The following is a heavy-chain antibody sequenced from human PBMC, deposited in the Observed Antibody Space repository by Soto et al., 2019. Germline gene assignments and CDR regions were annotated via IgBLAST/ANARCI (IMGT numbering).Heavy chain of an antibody. CDR2: ISGSGGST. D-gene: IGHD5-12*01. V-gene: IGHV3-23*01. Sequence: GGSLRLCCAASGFTFSSYAMSWVRQAPGKGLEWVSAISGSGGSTYYADSVKGRFTISRDNSKNTLYLQMNSLRAEDTAVYYCAKELRGYSGYDLDYWGQGTLVTGSS. J-gene: IGHJ4*02. CDR1: GFTFSSYA. CDR3: AKELRGYSGYDLDY.